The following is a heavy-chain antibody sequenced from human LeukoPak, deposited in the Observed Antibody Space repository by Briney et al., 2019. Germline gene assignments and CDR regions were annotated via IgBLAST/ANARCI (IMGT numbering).Heavy chain of an antibody. D-gene: IGHD2-2*01. Sequence: GGSLRLSCAASGVTFSSYSMNWVRQAPGKGLEWVSSISSSSSYIYYADSVKGRFTISRDNAKNSLYLQMNSLRAEDTAVYYCARYCSSTSCYAFDIWGQGTMVTVSS. CDR3: ARYCSSTSCYAFDI. CDR1: GVTFSSYS. J-gene: IGHJ3*02. CDR2: ISSSSSYI. V-gene: IGHV3-21*01.